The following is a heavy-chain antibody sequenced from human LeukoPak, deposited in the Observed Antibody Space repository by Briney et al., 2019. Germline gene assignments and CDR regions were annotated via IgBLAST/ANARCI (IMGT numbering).Heavy chain of an antibody. CDR3: AKELWGTHDY. Sequence: SETLSLTRTVSGASISSYYWSWIRQPPGKGLEWIGYMHHSGTTKYNPSFKSRVTISVDTSKNQISLKLSSVTAADTAVYYCAKELWGTHDYWGQGTLVTVSS. CDR1: GASISSYY. D-gene: IGHD3-16*01. V-gene: IGHV4-59*01. CDR2: MHHSGTT. J-gene: IGHJ4*02.